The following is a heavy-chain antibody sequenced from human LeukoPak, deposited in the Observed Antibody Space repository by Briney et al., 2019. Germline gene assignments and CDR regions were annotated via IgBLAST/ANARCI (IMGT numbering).Heavy chain of an antibody. CDR3: ARGLGYSYGFLIVTTGYYFDY. J-gene: IGHJ4*02. CDR1: GYTFTSYD. D-gene: IGHD5-18*01. CDR2: MNPNSGNT. V-gene: IGHV1-8*01. Sequence: ASVTVSCKASGYTFTSYDINWVRQAIGQGLEWMGWMNPNSGNTGYAQKFQDRVTMTRNTSISTAYMELSSLISEDTAVYYCARGLGYSYGFLIVTTGYYFDYWGQGTLVTVSS.